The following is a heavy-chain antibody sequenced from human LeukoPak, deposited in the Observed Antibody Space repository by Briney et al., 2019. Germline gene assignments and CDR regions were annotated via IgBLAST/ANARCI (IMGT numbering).Heavy chain of an antibody. CDR2: ISSSGSTI. Sequence: PGGSLRLSCAASGFTFSDYYMSWIRQAPGKGLEWVSYISSSGSTIYYADSVKGRFTISRDNAKNSLYLQMNSLRAEDTAVYYCARERSFSAAGTWFNWFDPWGQGTLVTVSS. D-gene: IGHD6-13*01. CDR1: GFTFSDYY. J-gene: IGHJ5*02. CDR3: ARERSFSAAGTWFNWFDP. V-gene: IGHV3-11*04.